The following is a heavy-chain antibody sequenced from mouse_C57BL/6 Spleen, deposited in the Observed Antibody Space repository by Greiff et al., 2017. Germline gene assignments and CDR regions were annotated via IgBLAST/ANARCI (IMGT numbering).Heavy chain of an antibody. CDR2: ISSGGSYT. CDR1: GFTFSSYG. Sequence: EVKVVESGGDLVKPGGSLKLSCAASGFTFSSYGMSWVRQTPDKRLEWVATISSGGSYTYYPDSVKGRFTISRDNAKNTLYLQMSSLKSEDTAMYYCARHGTTVVDWYFDVWGTGTTVTVSS. J-gene: IGHJ1*03. CDR3: ARHGTTVVDWYFDV. V-gene: IGHV5-6*01. D-gene: IGHD1-1*01.